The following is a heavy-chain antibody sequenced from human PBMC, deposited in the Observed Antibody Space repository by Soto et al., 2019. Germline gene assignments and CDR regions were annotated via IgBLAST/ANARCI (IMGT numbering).Heavy chain of an antibody. V-gene: IGHV4-61*01. D-gene: IGHD3-9*01. Sequence: QVQLQESGPGLVKPSETLSLTCTVSGGSVSSGSYYWSWIRQPPGKGLEWIGYIYYSGSTNYNPSLKSRVTISVDTSKTQFSLKLSSVTAADTAVYYCASHPRVLLTGYLDFDYWGQGTLVTVSS. CDR2: IYYSGST. CDR1: GGSVSSGSYY. CDR3: ASHPRVLLTGYLDFDY. J-gene: IGHJ4*02.